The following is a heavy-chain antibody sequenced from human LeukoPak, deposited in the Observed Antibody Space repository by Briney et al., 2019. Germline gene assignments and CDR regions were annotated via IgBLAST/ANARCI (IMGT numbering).Heavy chain of an antibody. D-gene: IGHD2-2*01. J-gene: IGHJ4*02. CDR2: ISSSGSTI. CDR3: AREPAAVIFDY. V-gene: IGHV3-48*03. CDR1: GFTFSSYE. Sequence: QPGGSLRLSCAASGFTFSSYEMNWVRQAPGKGLEWVSYISSSGSTIYYADSVKGRFTISRDNAKNSLYLQMNSLRAEDTAVYYCAREPAAVIFDYWGQGTLVTVSS.